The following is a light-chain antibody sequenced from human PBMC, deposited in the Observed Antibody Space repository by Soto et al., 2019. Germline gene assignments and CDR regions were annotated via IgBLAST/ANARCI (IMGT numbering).Light chain of an antibody. CDR1: SSNIGAGYD. J-gene: IGLJ3*02. Sequence: SVLTQPPSVSGAPGQRVTISCTGSSSNIGAGYDVHWYQQLPGTAPKLLIYGNSNRPSGVPDRFSGSKSGTSASLAITGLQAEDEADYYCQSYDSSLRGVFDGGTKLTVL. V-gene: IGLV1-40*01. CDR3: QSYDSSLRGV. CDR2: GNS.